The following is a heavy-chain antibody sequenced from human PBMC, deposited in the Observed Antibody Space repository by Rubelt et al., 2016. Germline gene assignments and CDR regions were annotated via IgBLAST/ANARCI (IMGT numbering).Heavy chain of an antibody. V-gene: IGHV1-69*01. CDR3: ATTIAIRPYYFDY. CDR2: IIPVFGTA. D-gene: IGHD6-6*01. J-gene: IGHJ4*02. CDR1: GGTFSSYA. Sequence: QVQLVQSGAEVKKPGSSVKVSCKASGGTFSSYAISWVQQAPGQGLEWMGGIIPVFGTANYAQKFQGRITMTADESTSTAYMELSSLRSEDTAVYYCATTIAIRPYYFDYWGQGTLVTVSS.